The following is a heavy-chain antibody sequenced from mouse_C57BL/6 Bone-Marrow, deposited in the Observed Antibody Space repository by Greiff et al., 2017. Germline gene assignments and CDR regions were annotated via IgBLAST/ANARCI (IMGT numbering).Heavy chain of an antibody. Sequence: QVQLQQPGAELVRPGSSVKLSCKASGYTFTSYWMHWVKQRPIQGLEWIGNIDPSDSETHSNQKFKDKATLTVDKSSSTAYMQVSSRTSSDSAVYYCSRQYYGYEAYWYLGGWGTGTTVTVS. CDR2: IDPSDSET. J-gene: IGHJ1*03. V-gene: IGHV1-52*01. CDR3: SRQYYGYEAYWYLGG. D-gene: IGHD2-2*01. CDR1: GYTFTSYW.